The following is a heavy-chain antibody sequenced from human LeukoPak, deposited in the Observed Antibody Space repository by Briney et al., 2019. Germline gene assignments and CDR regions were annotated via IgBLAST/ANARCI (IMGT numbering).Heavy chain of an antibody. CDR2: ISPYNGNT. CDR1: GYTFTSDG. Sequence: GASVTVSCKSSGYTFTSDGVSWVRLAPGQGLEWMAWISPYNGNTNYAQKFQGRVTMTEDTSTDTAYMELSSLRSEDTAVYYCVAASSTSCYYECWFDPWGQGTLVTVSS. D-gene: IGHD2-2*01. V-gene: IGHV1-18*01. CDR3: VAASSTSCYYECWFDP. J-gene: IGHJ5*02.